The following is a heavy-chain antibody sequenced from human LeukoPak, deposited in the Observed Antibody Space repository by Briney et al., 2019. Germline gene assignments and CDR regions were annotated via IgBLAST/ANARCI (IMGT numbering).Heavy chain of an antibody. D-gene: IGHD5-18*01. V-gene: IGHV4-39*07. Sequence: SETLSLTCTVSGGSISSSSYYWGWIRQPPGKGLEWIGSIYYSGSTYYNPSLKSRVTISVDTSKNQFSLKLSSVTAADTAVYYCARDHRYSYGYYFDYWGQGTLVTVSS. CDR3: ARDHRYSYGYYFDY. J-gene: IGHJ4*02. CDR2: IYYSGST. CDR1: GGSISSSSYY.